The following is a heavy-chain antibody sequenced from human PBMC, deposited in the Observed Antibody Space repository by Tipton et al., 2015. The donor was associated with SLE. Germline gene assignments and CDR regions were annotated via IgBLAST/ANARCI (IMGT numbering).Heavy chain of an antibody. CDR2: MYYTGST. J-gene: IGHJ3*01. V-gene: IGHV4-39*07. CDR1: GGSISTSSYY. CDR3: ATSLNYYDSSGPEG. Sequence: GLVKPSETLSLTCTVSGGSISTSSYYWGWIRQPPGKGLEWIGSMYYTGSTYYNPSLKSRLTVSVDTSKNQFSLNLNFMTAADTAMYYCATSLNYYDSSGPEGWGQGTMVAVSS. D-gene: IGHD3-22*01.